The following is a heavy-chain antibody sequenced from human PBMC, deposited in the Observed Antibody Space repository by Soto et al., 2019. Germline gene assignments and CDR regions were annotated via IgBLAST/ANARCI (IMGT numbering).Heavy chain of an antibody. CDR1: GFTFNTGW. J-gene: IGHJ6*02. CDR3: ARDLSSFSDTAMVYYYYGMDV. Sequence: GGSLRLSCAASGFTFNTGWMTWVRQAPGMGLEWVANINRDGSEKYYVDSVKGRFTISRDNAKSSLFLLMDSLRDEDTAVYYCARDLSSFSDTAMVYYYYGMDVWGQGTTVTGS. V-gene: IGHV3-7*01. D-gene: IGHD5-18*01. CDR2: INRDGSEK.